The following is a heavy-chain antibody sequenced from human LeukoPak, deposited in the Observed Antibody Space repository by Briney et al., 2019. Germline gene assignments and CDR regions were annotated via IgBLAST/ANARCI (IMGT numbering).Heavy chain of an antibody. D-gene: IGHD5-18*01. CDR3: ARDPSIQPFDY. Sequence: GGSLRLSCAASGFTFSDYYMSWIRQAPGKGLEWVSYISSSGSIIYYADSVKGRFTISRDNSKNTLYLQMNSLRAEDTAVYYCARDPSIQPFDYWGQRTLVTVSS. V-gene: IGHV3-11*04. J-gene: IGHJ4*02. CDR2: ISSSGSII. CDR1: GFTFSDYY.